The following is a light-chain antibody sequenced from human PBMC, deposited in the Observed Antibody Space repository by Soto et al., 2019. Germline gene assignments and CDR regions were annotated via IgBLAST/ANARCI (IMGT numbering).Light chain of an antibody. CDR2: STN. Sequence: QSVLTQPPSASGTPGQRVTISCSGSSSNIGSNYVYWYQQLPRTAPKLLIYSTNQRPSGVPDRFSGSESGTSASLAISGLRSDDEADYYCAAWDDSLSGMVFGGGIKLTVL. CDR3: AAWDDSLSGMV. CDR1: SSNIGSNY. J-gene: IGLJ2*01. V-gene: IGLV1-47*02.